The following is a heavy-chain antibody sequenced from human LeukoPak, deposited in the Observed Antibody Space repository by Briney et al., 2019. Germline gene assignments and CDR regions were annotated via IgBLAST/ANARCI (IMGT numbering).Heavy chain of an antibody. V-gene: IGHV3-23*01. D-gene: IGHD1-26*01. CDR1: GLTFSSYA. CDR2: LSGRGGST. J-gene: IGHJ4*02. CDR3: ANSRVVVGAYDY. Sequence: GGSLRLFCAAWGLTFSSYAMSWARQPPGKGLEWVSALSGRGGSTCYADSVKGRFTSSRDNSKNALYLQMNSLRAEDTAVYYCANSRVVVGAYDYWGQGTLVTVSS.